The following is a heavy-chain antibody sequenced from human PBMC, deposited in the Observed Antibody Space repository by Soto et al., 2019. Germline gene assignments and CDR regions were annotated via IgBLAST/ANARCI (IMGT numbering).Heavy chain of an antibody. CDR1: GFTFSSYA. Sequence: PGGSLRLSCAASGFTFSSYAMSWVRQAPGKGLVWVSHIHSDGSSTTYADSVKGRFTISRDNAKNTLYLQMNSLRAEDTAVYYCARGDKGGFDLWGQGTTVTVSS. CDR3: ARGDKGGFDL. J-gene: IGHJ3*01. V-gene: IGHV3-74*01. D-gene: IGHD2-21*02. CDR2: IHSDGSST.